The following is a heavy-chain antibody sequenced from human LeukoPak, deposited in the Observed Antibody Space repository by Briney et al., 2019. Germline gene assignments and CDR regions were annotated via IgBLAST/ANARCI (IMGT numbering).Heavy chain of an antibody. V-gene: IGHV3-48*04. J-gene: IGHJ5*02. CDR1: GFTFSSYS. CDR2: ISSSSSTI. CDR3: AVSSRWDYNWFDP. D-gene: IGHD6-13*01. Sequence: GGSLRLSCAASGFTFSSYSMNWVRQAPGKGLEWVSYISSSSSTIYNADSVKGRFTISRDNAKNSLYLQMNSLRAEDTAVYYCAVSSRWDYNWFDPWGQGTLVTVSS.